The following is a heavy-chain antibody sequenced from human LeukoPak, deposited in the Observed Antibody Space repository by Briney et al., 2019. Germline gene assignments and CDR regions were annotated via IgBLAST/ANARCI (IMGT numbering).Heavy chain of an antibody. CDR2: IFYSGNT. V-gene: IGHV4-39*01. CDR3: ARHGGYNYGYWFDP. CDR1: GGSISTTSYY. Sequence: SETLSLTRTVSGGSISTTSYYWGWIRQPPGKGLEWIGSIFYSGNTYYNPSLKSRVTMSVDTSKNQFSLKLSSVTAADTAVYYCARHGGYNYGYWFDPWGQGTLVTVSS. J-gene: IGHJ5*02. D-gene: IGHD5-18*01.